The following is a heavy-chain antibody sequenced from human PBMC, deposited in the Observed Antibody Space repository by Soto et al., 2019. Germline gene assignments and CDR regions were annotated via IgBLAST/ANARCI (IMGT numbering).Heavy chain of an antibody. J-gene: IGHJ4*02. CDR2: IKSGIDGEAT. CDR1: GFTFKRAW. CDR3: STGLGTYYSRFDY. Sequence: EVQLVESGGGLVKPGGSLTLSCAASGFTFKRAWMNWVRQAPGKGLEWVGRIKSGIDGEATDYGAPVKGRFTISRDDSRNTLSLQMNSLKTEDTAIYYCSTGLGTYYSRFDYWGRETLVTVSS. D-gene: IGHD3-10*01. V-gene: IGHV3-15*07.